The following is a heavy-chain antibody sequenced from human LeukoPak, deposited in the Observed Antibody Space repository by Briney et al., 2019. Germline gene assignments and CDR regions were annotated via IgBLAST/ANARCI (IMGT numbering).Heavy chain of an antibody. CDR1: GFTFSSYG. CDR2: ISYDGSNK. Sequence: GRSLRLSCAASGFTFSSYGMHWVRQAPGKGLEWVAVISYDGSNKYYADSVKGRFTISRDNSKNTLYLQMNSLRAEDTAVYYCAKGGSYSGRFDYRGQGTLVTVSS. V-gene: IGHV3-30*18. CDR3: AKGGSYSGRFDY. D-gene: IGHD1-26*01. J-gene: IGHJ4*02.